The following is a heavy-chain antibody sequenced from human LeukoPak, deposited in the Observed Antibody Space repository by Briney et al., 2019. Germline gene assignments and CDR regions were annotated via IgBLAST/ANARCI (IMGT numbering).Heavy chain of an antibody. J-gene: IGHJ4*02. CDR3: SGGRDAAVAGPGGYLDY. Sequence: GGSLRLSCAASGFIFSDYHMSWIRQAPGKGLECVSYISPGGDAVYFADSVKGRFTISRDNAKNSLFLQMSSLTAEDTAVYYCSGGRDAAVAGPGGYLDYWGQGSLVTVSS. D-gene: IGHD6-19*01. CDR1: GFIFSDYH. V-gene: IGHV3-11*01. CDR2: ISPGGDAV.